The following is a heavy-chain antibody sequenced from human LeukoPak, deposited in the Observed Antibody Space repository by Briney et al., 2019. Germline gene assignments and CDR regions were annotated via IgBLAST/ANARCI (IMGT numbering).Heavy chain of an antibody. V-gene: IGHV1-46*01. J-gene: IGHJ3*02. Sequence: ASVKVSCKASGYTFTGYYMHWVRQAPGQGLEWMGWINPSGGSTSYAQKFQGRVTMTRDMSTSTVYMELSSLRSEDTAVYYCASSGAAGSWYAFDIWGQGTMVTVSS. CDR2: INPSGGST. D-gene: IGHD6-13*01. CDR1: GYTFTGYY. CDR3: ASSGAAGSWYAFDI.